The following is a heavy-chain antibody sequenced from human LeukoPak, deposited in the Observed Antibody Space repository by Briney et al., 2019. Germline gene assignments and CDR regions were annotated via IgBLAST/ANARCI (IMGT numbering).Heavy chain of an antibody. CDR2: ISGTGGGT. D-gene: IGHD4-17*01. CDR3: AKLQSDGLRTYYGMDV. V-gene: IGHV3-23*01. CDR1: GFTFNTYA. J-gene: IGHJ6*02. Sequence: GGSLRLSCAASGFTFNTYAMSWVRQAPGKGLEWVSSISGTGGGTYYADSVKGRFTISRDNSKNTLYLQMNSLRAEDTAVYYCAKLQSDGLRTYYGMDVWGQGTTVTVSS.